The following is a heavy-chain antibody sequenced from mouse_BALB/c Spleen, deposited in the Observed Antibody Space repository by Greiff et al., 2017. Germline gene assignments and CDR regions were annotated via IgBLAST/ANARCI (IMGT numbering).Heavy chain of an antibody. V-gene: IGHV2-9*02. Sequence: VQLVESGPGLVAPSQSLSITCTVSGFSLTSYGVHWVRQPPGKGLEWLGVIWAGGSTNYNSALMSRLSISKDNFKSQVFLKMNSLQTDDTAMYYCARGGGLLRFAYWGQGALVTVSA. J-gene: IGHJ3*01. CDR1: GFSLTSYG. CDR2: IWAGGST. CDR3: ARGGGLLRFAY. D-gene: IGHD2-3*01.